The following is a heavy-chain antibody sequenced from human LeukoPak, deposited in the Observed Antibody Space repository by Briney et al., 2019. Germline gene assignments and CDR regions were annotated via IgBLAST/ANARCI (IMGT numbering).Heavy chain of an antibody. CDR1: GFTFSNAW. J-gene: IGHJ3*02. CDR2: IKSKTDGGTT. CDR3: ARDSRASIAAAEDAFDI. V-gene: IGHV3-15*01. Sequence: PGGSLRLSCAASGFTFSNAWMSWVRQAPGKGLEWVGRIKSKTDGGTTDCAAPVKGRFTISRDDSKNTLYLQMNSLKTEDTAVYYCARDSRASIAAAEDAFDIWGQGTMVTVSS. D-gene: IGHD6-13*01.